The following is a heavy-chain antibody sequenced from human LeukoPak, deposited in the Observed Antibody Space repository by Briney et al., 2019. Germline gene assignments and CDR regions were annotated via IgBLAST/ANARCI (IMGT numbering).Heavy chain of an antibody. D-gene: IGHD5-12*01. CDR1: GFTLASYA. J-gene: IGHJ4*02. CDR2: ISDDGSEK. V-gene: IGHV3-30-3*01. Sequence: GGSLRLSCAASGFTLASYAMHWVRQAPGKGLEWVTAISDDGSEKYYVDSVKGRFTISRDDSKNTLYLQMNGLRPEDTAVYYCARSAFGGYQPDYWGQGTLVTVSS. CDR3: ARSAFGGYQPDY.